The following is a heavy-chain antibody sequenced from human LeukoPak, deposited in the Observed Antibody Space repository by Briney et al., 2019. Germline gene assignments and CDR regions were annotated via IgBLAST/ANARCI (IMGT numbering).Heavy chain of an antibody. Sequence: SETLSLTCTVSGGSISSSSYYWGWIRQPPGKGLEWIGSIYYSGSTYYNPSLKSRVTISVDTSKNQFSLKLSSVTAADTAVYYCARRRRGSSGWYDYWGQGTLVTVSS. CDR2: IYYSGST. CDR1: GGSISSSSYY. J-gene: IGHJ4*02. CDR3: ARRRRGSSGWYDY. D-gene: IGHD6-19*01. V-gene: IGHV4-39*07.